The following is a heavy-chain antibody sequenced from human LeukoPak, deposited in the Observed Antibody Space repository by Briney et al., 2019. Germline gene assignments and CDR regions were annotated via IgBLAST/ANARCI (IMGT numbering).Heavy chain of an antibody. V-gene: IGHV3-30*03. CDR1: GFTFSSYG. D-gene: IGHD1-1*01. J-gene: IGHJ3*01. CDR2: ISYDGSNK. CDR3: ATFETGHSADAFDL. Sequence: GGSLRLSCAASGFTFSSYGMHWVRQAPGKGLEWVALISYDGSNKYYADSVKGRFTISRDNSKNTLYLQMNSLRAEDTAVYYCATFETGHSADAFDLWGRGTMVTVSS.